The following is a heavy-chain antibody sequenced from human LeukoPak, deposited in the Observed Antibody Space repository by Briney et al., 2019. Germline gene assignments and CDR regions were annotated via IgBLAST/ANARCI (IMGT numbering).Heavy chain of an antibody. CDR2: IYYSGST. CDR3: AREGAGYDSSGYYYYYYGMDV. V-gene: IGHV4-31*03. D-gene: IGHD3-22*01. Sequence: SQTLSLTCTVSGGSISSGGYYWSWIRQHPGKGLEWIGYIYYSGSTYYNPSLKSRVTISVDTSKNQFSLKLSSVTAADTAGYYCAREGAGYDSSGYYYYYYGMDVWGQGTTVTVSS. J-gene: IGHJ6*02. CDR1: GGSISSGGYY.